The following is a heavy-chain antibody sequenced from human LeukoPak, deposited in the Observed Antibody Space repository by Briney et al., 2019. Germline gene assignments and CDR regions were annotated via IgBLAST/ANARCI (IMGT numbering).Heavy chain of an antibody. CDR1: GGSFSGYY. Sequence: SETLSLTCAVYGGSFSGYYWSWIRQPAGKGLEWIGEINHSGSTNYNPSLKSRVTISVDTSKNQFSLKLSSVTAADTAVYYCARARLLSITIFGVVIWYFDYWGQGTLVTVSS. CDR3: ARARLLSITIFGVVIWYFDY. D-gene: IGHD3-3*01. V-gene: IGHV4-34*01. CDR2: INHSGST. J-gene: IGHJ4*02.